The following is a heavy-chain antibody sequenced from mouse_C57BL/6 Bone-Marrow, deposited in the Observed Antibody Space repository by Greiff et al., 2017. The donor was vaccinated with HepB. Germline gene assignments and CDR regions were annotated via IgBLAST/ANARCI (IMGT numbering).Heavy chain of an antibody. CDR2: ISSGGSYT. Sequence: EVKLVESGGDLVKPGASLKLSCAASGFTFSSYGMSWVRQTPDKRLEWVATISSGGSYTYYTDSLKGRFTISKDNAKNTPYLQMSRLKSEDTAMYYCARHGCDCVGYWYFDVGGTGTTVTVTA. V-gene: IGHV5-6*01. CDR1: GFTFSSYG. J-gene: IGHJ1*03. CDR3: ARHGCDCVGYWYFDV. D-gene: IGHD2-13*01.